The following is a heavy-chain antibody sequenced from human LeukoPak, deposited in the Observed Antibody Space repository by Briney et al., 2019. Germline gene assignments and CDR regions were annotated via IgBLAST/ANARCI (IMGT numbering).Heavy chain of an antibody. CDR3: ARAGKYTMDV. V-gene: IGHV5-51*01. CDR1: GYSFTNYW. Sequence: GESLKISCKGSGYSFTNYWIAWVRQMPGKGLEWMGMIYPSDSATKYSPSFQGQVTISADRSITTAYLQWSSLKASDTAMYYCARAGKYTMDVWGLGTTVTVSS. J-gene: IGHJ6*02. CDR2: IYPSDSAT. D-gene: IGHD3-10*01.